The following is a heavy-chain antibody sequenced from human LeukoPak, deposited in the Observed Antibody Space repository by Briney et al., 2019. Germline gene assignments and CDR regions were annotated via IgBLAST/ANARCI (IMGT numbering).Heavy chain of an antibody. CDR2: ISSSGSTI. J-gene: IGHJ6*04. CDR1: GFTFSSYE. D-gene: IGHD3-10*01. Sequence: GGSPRLSCAASGFTFSSYEMNWVRQAPGKGLEWVSYISSSGSTIYYADSVKGRFTISRDNAKNSLYLQMNSLRAEDTAVYYCARAHGLWFGELSPGYYYYYGMDVWGKGATVTVSS. V-gene: IGHV3-48*03. CDR3: ARAHGLWFGELSPGYYYYYGMDV.